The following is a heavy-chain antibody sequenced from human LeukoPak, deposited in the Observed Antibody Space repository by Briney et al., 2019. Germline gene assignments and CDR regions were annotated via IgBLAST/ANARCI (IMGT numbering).Heavy chain of an antibody. CDR1: GGSISSGVNH. V-gene: IGHV4-31*03. D-gene: IGHD2-15*01. Sequence: PSQTLSLTCSVSGGSISSGVNHWSWIRLHPGQGLEWIGSIYYTGSTYYNPSLKSRVSTSVDTSKNQFSLNLNSVTAADTAVYFCASTIVVAVGTIQSEYFHHRGQGTPVTVSS. CDR2: IYYTGST. CDR3: ASTIVVAVGTIQSEYFHH. J-gene: IGHJ1*01.